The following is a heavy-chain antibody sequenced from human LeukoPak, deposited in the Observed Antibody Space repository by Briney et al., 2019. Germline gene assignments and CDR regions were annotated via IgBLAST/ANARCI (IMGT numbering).Heavy chain of an antibody. V-gene: IGHV3-53*04. Sequence: GGSLRLSCAASGFTVSSNYMSWVRQAPGKGLEWVSVIYSGGRTYHTDSVKGRFTISRHNSNNTLYLQMHSLRTEDTAMYYCARGEDTAMLDYWGQGTLVTVSS. J-gene: IGHJ4*02. D-gene: IGHD5-18*01. CDR2: IYSGGRT. CDR3: ARGEDTAMLDY. CDR1: GFTVSSNY.